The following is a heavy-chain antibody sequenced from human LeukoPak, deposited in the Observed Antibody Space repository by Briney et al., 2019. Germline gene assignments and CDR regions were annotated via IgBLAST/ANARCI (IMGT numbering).Heavy chain of an antibody. CDR1: GYSFTTFG. J-gene: IGHJ4*02. CDR2: ISAFNGKT. CDR3: ARDSDYGDPFHY. V-gene: IGHV1-18*01. D-gene: IGHD4-17*01. Sequence: ASVKVSCKSSGYSFTTFGFSWVRQAPGQGPEWMGWISAFNGKTNYAQKFQGRVTMTRDISTTTAYMELRSLRSDDTAVYYCARDSDYGDPFHYWGQGSLVTVSS.